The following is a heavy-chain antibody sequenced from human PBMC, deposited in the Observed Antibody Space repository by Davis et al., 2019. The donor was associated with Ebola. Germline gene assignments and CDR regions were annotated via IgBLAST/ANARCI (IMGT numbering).Heavy chain of an antibody. J-gene: IGHJ4*02. D-gene: IGHD3-22*01. V-gene: IGHV4-39*07. CDR1: GGSISSSYYY. Sequence: MPSETLSLTCTVSGGSISSSYYYWGWVRQPPGKGLEWIGSIYYSGSTYYNPSLKSRVTISVDTSKNQFSLKLSSVTAADTAVYYCARTQYYYDSSGLVEGMDGYYFDYWGQGTLVTVSS. CDR3: ARTQYYYDSSGLVEGMDGYYFDY. CDR2: IYYSGST.